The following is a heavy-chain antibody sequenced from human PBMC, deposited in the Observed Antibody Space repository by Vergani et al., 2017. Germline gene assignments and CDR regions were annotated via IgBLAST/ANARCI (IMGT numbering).Heavy chain of an antibody. V-gene: IGHV1-2*02. D-gene: IGHD3-10*01. J-gene: IGHJ4*02. CDR3: ARVGVDGFGELLYSKFDY. Sequence: QVQLVQSGAEVKKPGSSVKVSCKASGYTFTGYYMHWVRQAPGQGLEWMGWINPNSGGTNYAQKFQGRVTMTRDTSISTAYMGLSRLRSDDTAVYYCARVGVDGFGELLYSKFDYWGQGTLVTVSS. CDR1: GYTFTGYY. CDR2: INPNSGGT.